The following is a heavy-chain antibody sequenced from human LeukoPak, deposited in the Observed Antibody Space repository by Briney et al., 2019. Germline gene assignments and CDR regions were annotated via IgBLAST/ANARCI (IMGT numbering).Heavy chain of an antibody. Sequence: SESLSLTCAVSGGSISSYYWSWIRQPPGKGLEWIGEINHSGSTNYNPSLKSRVTISVDTTKNQFSLRLSSVTAADTALYFCARRAGLHSLDYWEQGTLVTVSP. CDR2: INHSGST. CDR3: ARRAGLHSLDY. J-gene: IGHJ4*02. V-gene: IGHV4-34*01. CDR1: GGSISSYY. D-gene: IGHD5/OR15-5a*01.